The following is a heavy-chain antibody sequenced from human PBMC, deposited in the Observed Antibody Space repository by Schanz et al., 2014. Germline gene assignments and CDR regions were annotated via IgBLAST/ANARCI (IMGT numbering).Heavy chain of an antibody. CDR1: GFTVNNYA. CDR3: AGGEYQLLYGN. CDR2: ISSTSRAT. D-gene: IGHD2-2*02. Sequence: EVQLLESGGTVVQPGGSLRLSCTVSGFTVNNYAMNWVRQAPGKGLEWISYISSTSRATYYADSVKGRFTISRDNAKNSLFLQMNSLRAEDTAVYYCAGGEYQLLYGNWGQGTLVTVSS. J-gene: IGHJ4*02. V-gene: IGHV3-48*01.